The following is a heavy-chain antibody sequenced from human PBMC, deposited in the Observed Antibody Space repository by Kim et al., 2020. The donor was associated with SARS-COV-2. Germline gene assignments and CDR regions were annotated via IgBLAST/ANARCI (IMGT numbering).Heavy chain of an antibody. V-gene: IGHV3-23*01. D-gene: IGHD3-9*01. CDR2: IIGSGGST. Sequence: GGSLRLSCAASGFTFSSYAISWVRQAPGKGLEWGSAIIGSGGSTYYADSVKGRFTISRDNSKNTQYLQMNSLRAEDTAVYYCATAIRYFDWLLPNYYYYCGMDVWCQGTTGTVSS. CDR1: GFTFSSYA. CDR3: ATAIRYFDWLLPNYYYYCGMDV. J-gene: IGHJ6*02.